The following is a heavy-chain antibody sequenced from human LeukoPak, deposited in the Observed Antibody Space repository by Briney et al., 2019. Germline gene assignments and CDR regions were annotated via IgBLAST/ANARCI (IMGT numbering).Heavy chain of an antibody. Sequence: SETLSLACTVSGGSISSGDYYWSWIRQPPGKGLEWIGYIYYSGSTYYNPSLKNRGTITLVTSKINFSQNVSSVTAADTAVYYCARAYVSRIVVVITNWFDPWGQGTLVTVSS. V-gene: IGHV4-30-4*08. CDR1: GGSISSGDYY. J-gene: IGHJ5*02. CDR2: IYYSGST. D-gene: IGHD3-22*01. CDR3: ARAYVSRIVVVITNWFDP.